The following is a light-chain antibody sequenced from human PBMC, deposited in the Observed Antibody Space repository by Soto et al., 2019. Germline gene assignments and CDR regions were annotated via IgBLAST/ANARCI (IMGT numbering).Light chain of an antibody. V-gene: IGKV1-5*01. CDR1: QTISGW. Sequence: DIQMTQSPSSLSASVGDRVTITCRASQTISGWLAWYQQKPGKAPKLLIFDASTLESGVPSRFSGSGSGTTFTLTITSLQADDFATYYCLQYNGYYRTFGQGTKVDI. CDR2: DAS. CDR3: LQYNGYYRT. J-gene: IGKJ1*01.